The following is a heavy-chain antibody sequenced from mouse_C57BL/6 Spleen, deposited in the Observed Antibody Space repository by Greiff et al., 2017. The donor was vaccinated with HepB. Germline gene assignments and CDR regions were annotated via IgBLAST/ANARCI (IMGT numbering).Heavy chain of an antibody. D-gene: IGHD2-1*01. CDR3: ARGYGNYGDY. J-gene: IGHJ2*01. CDR1: GYTFTSYW. Sequence: VQLQQPGAELVRPGSSVKLSCKASGYTFTSYWMDWVKQRPGQGLEWIGNIYPSDSETHYNQKFKDKATLTVDKSSSTAYMQLSSLTSEDSAVYYCARGYGNYGDYWGQGTTLTVSS. CDR2: IYPSDSET. V-gene: IGHV1-61*01.